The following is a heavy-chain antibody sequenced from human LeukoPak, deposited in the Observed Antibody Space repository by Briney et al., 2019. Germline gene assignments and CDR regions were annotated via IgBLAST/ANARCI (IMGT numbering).Heavy chain of an antibody. CDR2: INSDGYSI. D-gene: IGHD6-19*01. J-gene: IGHJ5*01. V-gene: IGHV3-74*03. CDR3: TRAGYSSGFYS. Sequence: GGSLRLSCAASGFTFSSNYMSWVRQAPGKGLVWVSRINSDGYSITYADSVKGRFTISRDNAKNTLYLQMNSLIAEDTAVYFCTRAGYSSGFYSWGQGTLVSVSS. CDR1: GFTFSSNY.